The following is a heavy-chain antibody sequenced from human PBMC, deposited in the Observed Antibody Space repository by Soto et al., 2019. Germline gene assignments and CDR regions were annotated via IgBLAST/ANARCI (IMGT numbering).Heavy chain of an antibody. CDR1: GGTFSSYA. CDR2: LIPIFGTA. Sequence: QVQLVQSGAEVKKPGSSVKVSCKASGGTFSSYAISWVRQAPGQGLEWMGGLIPIFGTANYAQKSQGRVTLTADESTSTAYMELSSLRSEDTAVYYCARVVRGYGYGIYYYYGMDVWGQGTTVTVSS. J-gene: IGHJ6*02. D-gene: IGHD5-18*01. V-gene: IGHV1-69*12. CDR3: ARVVRGYGYGIYYYYGMDV.